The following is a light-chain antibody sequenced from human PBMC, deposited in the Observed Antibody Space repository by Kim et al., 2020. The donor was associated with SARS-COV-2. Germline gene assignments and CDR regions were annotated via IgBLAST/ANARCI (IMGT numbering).Light chain of an antibody. CDR2: ADD. Sequence: GTTVTISCTRSSGGSVDNYVTWYQPRPGRVPPAVTYADDQRPSAVSYRFSGSIDNSSNSAPLTISGLRTEDEADYYCQSYNRDNVLFGGGTKLTVL. V-gene: IGLV6-57*03. CDR3: QSYNRDNVL. CDR1: SGGSVDNY. J-gene: IGLJ2*01.